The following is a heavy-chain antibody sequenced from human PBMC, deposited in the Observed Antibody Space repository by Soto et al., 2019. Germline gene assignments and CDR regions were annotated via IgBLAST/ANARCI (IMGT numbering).Heavy chain of an antibody. CDR2: ISYHGLTT. Sequence: QVQLVESGGGVVQPGRSLRLSCAASGFPFSTYALHWIRQAPGKGLEWVAVISYHGLTTYYADPVQGRLTISRDKSENTLYLQMNSLIAEDTAVYCCATDPRVLTPEDYCFDHWGQGTLVTVSS. CDR1: GFPFSTYA. J-gene: IGHJ4*02. CDR3: ATDPRVLTPEDYCFDH. V-gene: IGHV3-30-3*01.